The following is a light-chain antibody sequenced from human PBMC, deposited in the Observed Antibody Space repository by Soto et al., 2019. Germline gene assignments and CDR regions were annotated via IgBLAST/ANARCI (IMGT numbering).Light chain of an antibody. CDR3: QQYGSWT. CDR2: GTS. V-gene: IGKV3-20*01. CDR1: QTISINN. J-gene: IGKJ1*01. Sequence: EIVLTQSPGTLSVSPGERATLSCRASQTISINNLAWYQQKPGQAPSLLIYGTSSRATGIPDRFSGSGSGTDFTLTISRLEPEDSAIYYCQQYGSWTFGQGTKVEI.